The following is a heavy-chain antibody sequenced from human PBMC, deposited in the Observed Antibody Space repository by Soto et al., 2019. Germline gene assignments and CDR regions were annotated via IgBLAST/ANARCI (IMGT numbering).Heavy chain of an antibody. CDR3: ARDGIASGGSSHSYYYYGMDV. CDR1: GFTFSSYS. CDR2: ISSSSSYI. J-gene: IGHJ6*02. Sequence: LRLSCAASGFTFSSYSMNWVRQAPGKGLEWVSSISSSSSYIYYADSVKGRFTISRDNAKNSLYLQMNSLRAEDTAVYYCARDGIASGGSSHSYYYYGMDVWGQGTTVTVSS. D-gene: IGHD6-6*01. V-gene: IGHV3-21*01.